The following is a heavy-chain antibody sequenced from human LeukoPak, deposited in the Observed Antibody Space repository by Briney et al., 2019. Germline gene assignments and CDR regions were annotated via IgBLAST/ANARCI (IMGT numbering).Heavy chain of an antibody. CDR3: ARGDRSSSILEDAFDI. J-gene: IGHJ3*02. D-gene: IGHD6-6*01. Sequence: ASVKVSCKASGYSFTGNYIHWVRQAPGQGLEWMGWINPNSGGTNYAQKFQGRVTMTRDTSISTAYMELSRRSSDDTAVYYCARGDRSSSILEDAFDIWGQGTMVTVSS. CDR2: INPNSGGT. CDR1: GYSFTGNY. V-gene: IGHV1-2*02.